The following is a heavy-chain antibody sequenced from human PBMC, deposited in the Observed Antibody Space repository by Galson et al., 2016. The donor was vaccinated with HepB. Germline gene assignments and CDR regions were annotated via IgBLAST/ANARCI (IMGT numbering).Heavy chain of an antibody. V-gene: IGHV3-23*01. D-gene: IGHD1-1*01. J-gene: IGHJ3*02. Sequence: SLRLSCAASGFTFSSYAMSWVRQGPGKGLEWVSTISGRGSSTYYADSVKGRFTISRDNSKNTLYLQMNSLRAEDTAIYYCATDLDDNGDAFDIWGQGTMVTVSS. CDR2: ISGRGSST. CDR1: GFTFSSYA. CDR3: ATDLDDNGDAFDI.